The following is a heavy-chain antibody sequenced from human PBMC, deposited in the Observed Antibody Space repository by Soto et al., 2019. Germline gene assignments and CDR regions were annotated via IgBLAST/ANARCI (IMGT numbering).Heavy chain of an antibody. CDR1: GGSFSGYY. CDR2: INHSGSI. CDR3: ASTRRIAAAGVGTNY. D-gene: IGHD6-13*01. J-gene: IGHJ4*02. V-gene: IGHV4-34*01. Sequence: QVQLQQWGAGLLKPSETLSLTCAVYGGSFSGYYWSWIRQPPGKGLEWIGEINHSGSINYNPSLKSRVTISVDTSKDPFSLKLSSVTAADTAVYYCASTRRIAAAGVGTNYWGQGTLVTVSS.